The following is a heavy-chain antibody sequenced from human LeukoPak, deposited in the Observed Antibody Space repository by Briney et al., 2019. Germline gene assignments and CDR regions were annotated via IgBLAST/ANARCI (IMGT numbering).Heavy chain of an antibody. D-gene: IGHD4/OR15-4a*01. CDR1: EFSVGSNY. V-gene: IGHV3-66*04. CDR2: IYSGGST. Sequence: GGSLRLSCAASEFSVGSNYMTWVRQAPGKGLEWVSLIYSGGSTYYADSVKGRFTVSRDNSKNTLYLQMNSLRAEDTAVYYCARRAGAYSHPYDYWGQGTLVTVSS. J-gene: IGHJ4*02. CDR3: ARRAGAYSHPYDY.